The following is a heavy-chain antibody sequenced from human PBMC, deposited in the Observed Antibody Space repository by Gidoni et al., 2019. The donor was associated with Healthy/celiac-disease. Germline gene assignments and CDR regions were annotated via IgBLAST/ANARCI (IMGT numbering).Heavy chain of an antibody. CDR2: INAGNGNT. CDR1: GYTFTSYA. CDR3: ARPYSSRFSNWFDP. J-gene: IGHJ5*02. D-gene: IGHD6-13*01. Sequence: QVQLVQSGAEVKKPGASVQVSCKASGYTFTSYAMHWVRQAPGQRLEWMGWINAGNGNTKYSQKFQGRVTITRDTSASTAYMELSSLRSEDTAVYYCARPYSSRFSNWFDPWGQGTLVTVSS. V-gene: IGHV1-3*01.